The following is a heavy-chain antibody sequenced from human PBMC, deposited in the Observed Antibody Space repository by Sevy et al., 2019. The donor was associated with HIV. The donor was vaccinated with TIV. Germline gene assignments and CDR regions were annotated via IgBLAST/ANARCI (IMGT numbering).Heavy chain of an antibody. D-gene: IGHD6-19*01. Sequence: GGSLRLSCAASGSTFSSYAMSWVRQAPKKGLEWVSTISASGGTTYYADSVKGRFIISRDNSKNTLYLQMNTLRAEDTAVYYCANQGHSSGWYYFDYWGQGTLVTVSS. J-gene: IGHJ4*02. V-gene: IGHV3-23*01. CDR1: GSTFSSYA. CDR3: ANQGHSSGWYYFDY. CDR2: ISASGGTT.